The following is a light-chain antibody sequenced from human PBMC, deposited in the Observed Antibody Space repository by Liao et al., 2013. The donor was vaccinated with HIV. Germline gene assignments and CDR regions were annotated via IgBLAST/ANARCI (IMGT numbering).Light chain of an antibody. V-gene: IGLV3-25*03. J-gene: IGLJ3*02. CDR1: NIGSKS. CDR2: KDI. CDR3: QSADSSGAYPNWV. Sequence: YVLTQPPSVSVAPGKTATITCGGNNIGSKSVHWYQQKPDQAPVLVLYKDIERPSGIPGRFSGSSSGTTVTLTISGVQAEDEADYYCQSADSSGAYPNWVFGGGTKLTVL.